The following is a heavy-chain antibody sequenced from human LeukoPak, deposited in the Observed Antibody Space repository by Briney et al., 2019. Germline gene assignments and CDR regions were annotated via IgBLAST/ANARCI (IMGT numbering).Heavy chain of an antibody. V-gene: IGHV3-30-3*01. D-gene: IGHD6-19*01. J-gene: IGHJ4*02. Sequence: PGGSLRLSCAASGSTFSSYAMHWVRQAPGKGLEWVAVISYDGSNKYYADSVKGRFTISRDNSKNTLYLQMNSLRVEDTAVYYCARTIAVAGPYYFDYWGQGTLVTVSS. CDR1: GSTFSSYA. CDR2: ISYDGSNK. CDR3: ARTIAVAGPYYFDY.